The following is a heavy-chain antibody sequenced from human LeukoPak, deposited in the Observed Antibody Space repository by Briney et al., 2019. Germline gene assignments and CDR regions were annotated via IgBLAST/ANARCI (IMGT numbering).Heavy chain of an antibody. CDR3: ARGGQATVVTM. J-gene: IGHJ4*02. CDR1: GGSINSYY. CDR2: IYSSGST. D-gene: IGHD4-23*01. Sequence: SETLSLTCTVSGGSINSYYWSWIRQPAGKGLGWIGRIYSSGSTNYNPSLKSRVSMSVDTSKNQFSLKLTSVTAADTALYYCARGGQATVVTMWGQGILVTVSS. V-gene: IGHV4-4*07.